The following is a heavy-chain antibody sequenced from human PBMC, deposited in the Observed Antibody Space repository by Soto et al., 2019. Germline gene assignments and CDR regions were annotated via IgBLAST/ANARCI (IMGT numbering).Heavy chain of an antibody. CDR3: AKGMVSSSPAAAGSFDY. V-gene: IGHV3-23*01. D-gene: IGHD3-10*01. CDR1: GFTFSSYA. CDR2: IGGTDGKT. Sequence: EVQPLESGGDLVQPGGSLRLSCAASGFTFSSYAMSWVRQAPGKGVAWVAAIGGTDGKTYYADSVKGRFTISRDNSENTLYLQMSRLRAEDTAVYFCAKGMVSSSPAAAGSFDYWGQGALVTVSS. J-gene: IGHJ4*02.